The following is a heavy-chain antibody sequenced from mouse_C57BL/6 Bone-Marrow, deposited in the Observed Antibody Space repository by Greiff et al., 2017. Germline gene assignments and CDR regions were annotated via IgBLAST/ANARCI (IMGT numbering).Heavy chain of an antibody. D-gene: IGHD1-1*01. V-gene: IGHV8-8*01. CDR1: GFSLSTFGMG. CDR2: IWWDDDK. J-gene: IGHJ1*03. CDR3: ARIATVVATWYFDV. Sequence: QVTLKECGPGILQPSQTLSLTCTFSGFSLSTFGMGVGWIRQPSGKGLEWLAHIWWDDDKYYNTALKSRIPISKDTSKNQLFLMIGNVDTAAHATYYCARIATVVATWYFDVWGTGTTVTVSS.